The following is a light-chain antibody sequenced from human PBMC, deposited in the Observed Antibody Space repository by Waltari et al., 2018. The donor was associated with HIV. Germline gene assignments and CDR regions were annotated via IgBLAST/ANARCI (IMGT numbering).Light chain of an antibody. CDR2: WAS. Sequence: IVMTQSPDSLPVSLGERATINCTSSWSTLHSSDNRNYLAWYQQKPRQPPKLLISWASTRESGVPDRFSGSGSGTAFTLTITRLQAEDVAVYHCQQYFRIPPTFGGGTKVEIK. CDR1: WSTLHSSDNRNY. J-gene: IGKJ4*01. CDR3: QQYFRIPPT. V-gene: IGKV4-1*01.